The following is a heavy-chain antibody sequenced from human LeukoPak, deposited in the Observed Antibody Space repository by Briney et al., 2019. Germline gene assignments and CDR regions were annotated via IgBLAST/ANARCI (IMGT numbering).Heavy chain of an antibody. CDR1: GYTFTSYY. V-gene: IGHV1-46*01. D-gene: IGHD2-15*01. Sequence: ASVRVSCKASGYTFTSYYMHWVRQAAGQGLDWMGIINPSGGSTSYAQKFQGRVTMTRDTSASTVYMELSSLRSEDTAVYYCARGSRPDIEGPFDYWGQGTLVTVPS. CDR2: INPSGGST. CDR3: ARGSRPDIEGPFDY. J-gene: IGHJ4*02.